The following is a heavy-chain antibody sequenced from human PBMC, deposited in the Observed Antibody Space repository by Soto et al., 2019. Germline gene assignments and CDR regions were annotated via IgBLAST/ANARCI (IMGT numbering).Heavy chain of an antibody. CDR1: GVTFSNYV. J-gene: IGHJ4*02. V-gene: IGHV1-69*06. Sequence: SVKVSCKASGVTFSNYVVNWVRQAPGQGLEWMGRIIPISGAANYAQKFQGRVTITADKSTSTSYMELSSLRSEDTAVYYCARDMTRTVVPYFYFWGQGTLVTVSS. CDR3: ARDMTRTVVPYFYF. CDR2: IIPISGAA. D-gene: IGHD1-7*01.